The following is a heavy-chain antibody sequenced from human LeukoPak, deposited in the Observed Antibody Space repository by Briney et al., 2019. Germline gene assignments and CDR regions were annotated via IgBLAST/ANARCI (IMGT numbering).Heavy chain of an antibody. D-gene: IGHD1-26*01. CDR3: AEEPLCVGATGWFDP. Sequence: GRCLSLSCAPYAFTFSSSSMRCVSHAPRNGLGWVSAISGSGGSTYYADAVKDRYTISGGNSKNTLYLKMNSLMAEDTAVYYCAEEPLCVGATGWFDPWGQGTLVTVSS. CDR1: AFTFSSSS. CDR2: ISGSGGST. J-gene: IGHJ5*02. V-gene: IGHV3-23*01.